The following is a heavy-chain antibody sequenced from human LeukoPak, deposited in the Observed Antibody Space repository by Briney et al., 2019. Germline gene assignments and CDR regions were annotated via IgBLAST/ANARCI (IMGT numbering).Heavy chain of an antibody. CDR2: IIPIFGTA. CDR1: GGTFSSYA. J-gene: IGHJ3*02. CDR3: ARRYCSSTSCYTVAFDI. V-gene: IGHV1-69*05. Sequence: SSVKVSCKASGGTFSSYAISWVRQAPGQGLEWMGGIIPIFGTANYAQKFQGRVTITTDESTSTAYMELSSLRSKHTGVYYCARRYCSSTSCYTVAFDIWGQGTMVTVSS. D-gene: IGHD2-2*02.